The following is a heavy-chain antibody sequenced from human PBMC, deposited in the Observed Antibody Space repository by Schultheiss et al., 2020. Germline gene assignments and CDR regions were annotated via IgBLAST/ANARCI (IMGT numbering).Heavy chain of an antibody. J-gene: IGHJ4*02. D-gene: IGHD3-22*01. CDR2: INHSGST. CDR3: SPRPDYYDSSGYLY. Sequence: SQTLSLTCAVYGGSFSGYYWSWIRQPPGKGLEWIGEINHSGSTNYNPSLKSRVTISVDTSKNQFSLKLSSVTAADTAVYYCSPRPDYYDSSGYLYWGQGTLVTVSS. V-gene: IGHV4-34*03. CDR1: GGSFSGYY.